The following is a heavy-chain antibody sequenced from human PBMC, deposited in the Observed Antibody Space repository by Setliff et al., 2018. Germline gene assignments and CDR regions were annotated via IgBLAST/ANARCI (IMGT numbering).Heavy chain of an antibody. J-gene: IGHJ4*02. Sequence: LSLTCTVSGGSISSGGYYWSWIRQHPGKGLEWIGYIYYSGSTSYYNPSLKSRVTISVDTSKNQLSLKLSSVTAADTAVYYCARGRAGHSGHWGQGTLVTVSS. V-gene: IGHV4-31*03. D-gene: IGHD6-19*01. CDR1: GGSISSGGYY. CDR3: ARGRAGHSGH. CDR2: IYYSGSTS.